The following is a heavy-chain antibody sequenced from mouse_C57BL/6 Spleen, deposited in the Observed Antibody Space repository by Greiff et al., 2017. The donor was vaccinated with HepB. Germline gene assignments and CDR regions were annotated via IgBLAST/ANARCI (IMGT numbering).Heavy chain of an antibody. CDR3: ARWNAGYFDY. Sequence: VKLQQPGAELVMPGASVKLSCKASGYTFTSYWMHWVKQRPGQGLEWIGEIDPSDSYTNYNQKFKGKSTLTVDKSSSTAYMQLGSLTSEDSAVYYCARWNAGYFDYWGQGTTLTVSS. CDR1: GYTFTSYW. J-gene: IGHJ2*01. V-gene: IGHV1-69*01. CDR2: IDPSDSYT.